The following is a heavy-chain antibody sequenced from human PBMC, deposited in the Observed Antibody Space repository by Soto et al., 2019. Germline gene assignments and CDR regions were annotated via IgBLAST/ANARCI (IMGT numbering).Heavy chain of an antibody. CDR3: AKASGWFGEFDY. J-gene: IGHJ4*02. CDR1: GFTFSSYA. D-gene: IGHD3-10*01. Sequence: EVQLLESXGGXXXXGGSLRLSCAASGFTFSSYAMSWVRQAPGKGLEWVSAISGSGGSTYYADSVKGRFTISRDNSKNTLYMQMNSLRAEDTAVYYCAKASGWFGEFDYWGQGTLVTVSS. CDR2: ISGSGGST. V-gene: IGHV3-23*01.